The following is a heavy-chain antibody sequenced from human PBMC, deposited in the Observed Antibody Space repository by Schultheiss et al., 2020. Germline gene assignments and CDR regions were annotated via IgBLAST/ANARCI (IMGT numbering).Heavy chain of an antibody. CDR1: GFSFSTNW. D-gene: IGHD2-15*01. Sequence: ESLKISCAASGFSFSTNWMHWVRQVPGKGLVWVARISSDGIITTYADSVKGRFAISRDNARNSLYLQMSSLTADDTAVYYCARDREDIVEVVAARTDAFDIWGQGTTVTVSS. J-gene: IGHJ3*02. CDR3: ARDREDIVEVVAARTDAFDI. CDR2: ISSDGIIT. V-gene: IGHV3-74*03.